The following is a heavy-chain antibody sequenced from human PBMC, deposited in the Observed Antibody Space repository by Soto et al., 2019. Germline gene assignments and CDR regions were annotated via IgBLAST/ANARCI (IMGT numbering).Heavy chain of an antibody. CDR3: ARDIVATIAYYYYGMDV. Sequence: QVQLVESGGGVVQPGRSLRLSCAASGFTFSSYAMHWVRQAPGKGLEWVAVISYDGSNKYYADSVKGRFTISRDNSKNTLYLQMTSLRAEDTAVYYCARDIVATIAYYYYGMDVWGQGTTVTVSS. CDR1: GFTFSSYA. V-gene: IGHV3-30-3*01. D-gene: IGHD5-12*01. J-gene: IGHJ6*02. CDR2: ISYDGSNK.